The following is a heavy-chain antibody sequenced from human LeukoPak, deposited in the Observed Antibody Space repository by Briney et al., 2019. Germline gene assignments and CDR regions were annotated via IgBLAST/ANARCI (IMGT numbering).Heavy chain of an antibody. CDR2: ISGSGGST. CDR3: ARGPARSCTNGVCYQARGWFDP. Sequence: GGSLRLSCAASGFTFSSYAMSWVRQAPGKGLEWVSAISGSGGSTYYADSVKGRFTISRDNSKNTLYLQMNSLRAEDTAVYYCARGPARSCTNGVCYQARGWFDPWGQGTLVTVSS. V-gene: IGHV3-23*01. CDR1: GFTFSSYA. J-gene: IGHJ5*02. D-gene: IGHD2-8*01.